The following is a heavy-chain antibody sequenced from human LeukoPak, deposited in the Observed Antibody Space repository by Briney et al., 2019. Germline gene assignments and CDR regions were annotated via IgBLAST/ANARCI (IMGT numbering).Heavy chain of an antibody. V-gene: IGHV1-2*02. D-gene: IGHD3-16*01. Sequence: GASVKVSCQPSRYTFTGYYMHWVRQAPGQGLEWMGWINPNSGGTNYAQKFQGRVTMTRDTSISTAYMELSRLRSDDTAVYYCARVGAYAGAAFDIWGQGTMVTVSS. CDR3: ARVGAYAGAAFDI. J-gene: IGHJ3*02. CDR2: INPNSGGT. CDR1: RYTFTGYY.